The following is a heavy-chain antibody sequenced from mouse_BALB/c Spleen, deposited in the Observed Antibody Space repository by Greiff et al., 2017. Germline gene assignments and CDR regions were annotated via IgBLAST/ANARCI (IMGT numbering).Heavy chain of an antibody. D-gene: IGHD1-2*01. CDR2: IDPANGNT. J-gene: IGHJ3*01. V-gene: IGHV14-3*02. CDR1: GFNIKDTY. CDR3: AGVITTATPFAY. Sequence: EVQLQQSGAELVKPGASVKLSCTASGFNIKDTYMHWVKQRPEQGLEWIGRIDPANGNTKYDPKFQGKATITADTSSNTAYLQLSSLTSEDTAVYYCAGVITTATPFAYWGQGTLVTVSA.